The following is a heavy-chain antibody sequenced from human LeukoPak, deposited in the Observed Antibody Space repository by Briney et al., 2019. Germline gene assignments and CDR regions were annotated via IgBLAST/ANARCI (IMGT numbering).Heavy chain of an antibody. Sequence: PGGPLRLSCAASGFTFSSYAMHWVRQAPGKGLEWVAVISYDGSNKYYADSVKGRFTISRDNSKNTLYLQMNSLRAEDTAVYYCARDPERGYSGYGPYWYFDLWGRGTLVTVSS. D-gene: IGHD5-12*01. CDR2: ISYDGSNK. CDR1: GFTFSSYA. CDR3: ARDPERGYSGYGPYWYFDL. J-gene: IGHJ2*01. V-gene: IGHV3-30-3*01.